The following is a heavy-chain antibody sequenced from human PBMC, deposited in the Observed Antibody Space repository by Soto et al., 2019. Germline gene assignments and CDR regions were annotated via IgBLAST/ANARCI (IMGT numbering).Heavy chain of an antibody. D-gene: IGHD2-21*01. V-gene: IGHV1-69*02. J-gene: IGHJ3*02. CDR3: TIGSWSGEVFDI. CDR1: GGTFSTYS. CDR2: IIPMLGIA. Sequence: SVKVSCKGSGGTFSTYSMCWVRQAPGQGLEWMGRIIPMLGIANYAQKFQGRVTITADKSTGTAYMELSSLRSEDTALYYCTIGSWSGEVFDIWGQGTMVTVSS.